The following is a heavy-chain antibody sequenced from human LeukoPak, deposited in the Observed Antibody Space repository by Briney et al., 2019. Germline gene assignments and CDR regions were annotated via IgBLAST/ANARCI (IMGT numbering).Heavy chain of an antibody. CDR1: GGTFSSYA. J-gene: IGHJ6*02. CDR2: IIPIFGTA. Sequence: SVKVSCKASGGTFSSYAISWVRQAPGQGLEWMGGIIPIFGTANYAQKFQGGVTITADESTSTAYMELSSLRSEDTAVYYCARGMTTVTYYYYYGMDVWGQGTTVTVSS. D-gene: IGHD4-17*01. V-gene: IGHV1-69*01. CDR3: ARGMTTVTYYYYYGMDV.